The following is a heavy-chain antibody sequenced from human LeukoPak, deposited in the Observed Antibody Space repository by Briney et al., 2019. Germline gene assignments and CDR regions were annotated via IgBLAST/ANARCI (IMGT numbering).Heavy chain of an antibody. J-gene: IGHJ4*02. CDR1: GGSISSYY. Sequence: SETLSLTCTVSGGSISSYYWSWIRQPPGKGLEWIGYIYYSGSTNYNPSLKSQVTISVDTSKNQFSLKLSSVTAADTAVYYCARALPQSNNFDYWGQGTLVTVSS. CDR2: IYYSGST. CDR3: ARALPQSNNFDY. V-gene: IGHV4-59*01.